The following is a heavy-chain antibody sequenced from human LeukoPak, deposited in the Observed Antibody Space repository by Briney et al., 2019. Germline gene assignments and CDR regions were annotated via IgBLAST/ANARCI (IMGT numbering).Heavy chain of an antibody. CDR1: GYTSTGYY. V-gene: IGHV1-2*02. Sequence: ASVKVSCKASGYTSTGYYMHWVRQAPGQGLEWMGWIIPNSGGTNYAQNFQGRVTMTSDTSISTAYMELSRLRSDDTAVYYCARDIFWSGYYYFDYWGQGTLVTVS. D-gene: IGHD3-3*01. CDR3: ARDIFWSGYYYFDY. CDR2: IIPNSGGT. J-gene: IGHJ4*02.